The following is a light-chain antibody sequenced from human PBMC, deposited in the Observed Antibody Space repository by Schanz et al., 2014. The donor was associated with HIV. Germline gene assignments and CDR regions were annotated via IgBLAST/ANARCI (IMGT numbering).Light chain of an antibody. J-gene: IGKJ3*01. CDR3: QQRSSWPFA. CDR2: VAS. CDR1: QSISTY. Sequence: EIVLTQSPGSLSLSPGGRATLSCRASQSISTYLAWYQQKPGQAPRLLISVASNRASGIPARFSGSGSGTDFTLTISSLEPEDYAVYYCQQRSSWPFAFGPGTKVDIK. V-gene: IGKV3-11*01.